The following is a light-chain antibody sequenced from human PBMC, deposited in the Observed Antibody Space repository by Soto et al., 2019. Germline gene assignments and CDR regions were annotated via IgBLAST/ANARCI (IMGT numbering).Light chain of an antibody. CDR3: QQSYSIPLT. J-gene: IGKJ4*01. V-gene: IGKV1-9*01. Sequence: IQLTQSPSSLSASVGDRVTLTCRASLGISSYLAWYQQKPGKAPKVLIYDASTLQSGVPSRFSGGGSGTDFTLTISSLQPEDFATYYCQQSYSIPLTFGGGTKVDIK. CDR2: DAS. CDR1: LGISSY.